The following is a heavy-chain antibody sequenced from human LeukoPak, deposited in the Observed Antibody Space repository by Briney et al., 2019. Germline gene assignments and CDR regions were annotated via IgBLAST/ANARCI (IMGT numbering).Heavy chain of an antibody. CDR3: ARLGGYSSSSWVDY. J-gene: IGHJ4*02. CDR2: IYTSGST. V-gene: IGHV4-61*02. Sequence: SETLSLTCTVSGGSISSGSYYWSWIRQPAGKGLEWIGRIYTSGSTNYNPSLKSRVTISVDTSKNQFSLKLSSVTAADTAVYYCARLGGYSSSSWVDYWGQGTLVTVSS. D-gene: IGHD6-6*01. CDR1: GGSISSGSYY.